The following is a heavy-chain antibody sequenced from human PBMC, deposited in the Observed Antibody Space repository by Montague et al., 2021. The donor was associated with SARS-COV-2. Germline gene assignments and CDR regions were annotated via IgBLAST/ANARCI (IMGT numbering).Heavy chain of an antibody. CDR2: TDQSGNS. CDR1: GGSVSDTDYY. Sequence: SETLSLTCALSGGSVSDTDYYWGWVRRPPGKGLEWLGTTDQSGNSFSNPSLKSRLSIFVHASMNEVSLSLASVTAADTAIYYCVRGPPTGGGFDKWGQGALVTVSS. CDR3: VRGPPTGGGFDK. V-gene: IGHV4-39*01. D-gene: IGHD1-14*01. J-gene: IGHJ4*02.